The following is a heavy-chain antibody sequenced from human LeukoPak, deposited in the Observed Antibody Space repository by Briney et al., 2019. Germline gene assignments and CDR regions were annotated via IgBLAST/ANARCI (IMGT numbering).Heavy chain of an antibody. CDR2: IYHSGSA. D-gene: IGHD3-22*01. CDR3: ARGSDTGMIGVFDY. V-gene: IGHV4-59*01. CDR1: GGSMSSSF. J-gene: IGHJ4*02. Sequence: SETLSLTCTVSGGSMSSSFWSWIRQPPGKGLEGIGYIYHSGSARYNPSLKSRVTMWVDTSTLQFPLKMTSITPADTAVYYCARGSDTGMIGVFDYWGQGTLVTVSS.